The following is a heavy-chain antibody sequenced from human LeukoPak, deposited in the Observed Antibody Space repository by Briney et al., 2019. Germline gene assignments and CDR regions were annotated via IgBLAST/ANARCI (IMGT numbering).Heavy chain of an antibody. D-gene: IGHD3-22*01. CDR3: ASNYYDSSGYYYPPDY. CDR1: GGTFSSYA. Sequence: SVKVSCKASGGTFSSYAISWVRQAPGQGLEWMGGIIPIFGTANYAQKFQGRVTITADESTSTAYMELSSLRSEDTAVYYCASNYYDSSGYYYPPDYWGQGTLVTASS. J-gene: IGHJ4*02. V-gene: IGHV1-69*13. CDR2: IIPIFGTA.